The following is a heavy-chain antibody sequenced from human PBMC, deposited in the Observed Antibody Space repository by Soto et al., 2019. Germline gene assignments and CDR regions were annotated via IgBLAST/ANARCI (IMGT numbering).Heavy chain of an antibody. CDR1: GGSVSSGSYY. CDR3: ARDRLYDIDY. Sequence: QVQLQESGPGLVKPSETLSLTCTVSGGSVSSGSYYWSWIRQPPGKGLEWIGYIYYSGSTNYNPSRKSRVTISVDTSKNQFSLKLSSVTAADTAVYYCARDRLYDIDYWGQGTLVTVSS. V-gene: IGHV4-61*01. D-gene: IGHD3-22*01. CDR2: IYYSGST. J-gene: IGHJ4*02.